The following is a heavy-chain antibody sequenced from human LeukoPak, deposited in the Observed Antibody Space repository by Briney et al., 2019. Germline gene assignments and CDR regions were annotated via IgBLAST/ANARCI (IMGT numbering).Heavy chain of an antibody. J-gene: IGHJ3*02. V-gene: IGHV3-30-3*01. CDR1: GFTFSSYR. Sequence: GGSLRLSCAASGFTFSSYRMHWVRQAPGKGLEGVAVISYDGSNKYYADSVKGRFTISRDNSKNTLYLQMNSLRAEDTAVYYCARDPSPPIAAPSYAFDIWGQGTMVTVSS. D-gene: IGHD6-6*01. CDR3: ARDPSPPIAAPSYAFDI. CDR2: ISYDGSNK.